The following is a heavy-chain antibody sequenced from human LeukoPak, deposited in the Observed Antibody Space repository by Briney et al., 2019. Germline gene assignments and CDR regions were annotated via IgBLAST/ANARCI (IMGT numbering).Heavy chain of an antibody. Sequence: GGSLRLSCAASGFTFSSCAMSWVRQAPGKGLEWVSAISGSGGSTYYADSVKARFTISRDNSKNTLYLQMNSLRAEDTAVYYCAKDRWEETYYGSGSYWDYWGQGTLVTVSS. V-gene: IGHV3-23*01. J-gene: IGHJ4*02. D-gene: IGHD3-10*01. CDR2: ISGSGGST. CDR1: GFTFSSCA. CDR3: AKDRWEETYYGSGSYWDY.